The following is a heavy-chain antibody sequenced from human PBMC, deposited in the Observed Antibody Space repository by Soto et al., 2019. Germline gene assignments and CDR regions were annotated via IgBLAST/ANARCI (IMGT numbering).Heavy chain of an antibody. CDR2: IYHSGST. J-gene: IGHJ5*02. V-gene: IGHV4-4*02. D-gene: IGHD3-22*01. CDR3: ASVGSDYDNSGYYLP. CDR1: VGSFRSRKW. Sequence: SETLSLTGLVSVGSFRSRKWWSWVSQPPGKGLEWIGEIYHSGSTTYNPSLKSRATISVDKSENQFSLRLKSVTAADTAVYYCASVGSDYDNSGYYLPWGPGTLVTVSS.